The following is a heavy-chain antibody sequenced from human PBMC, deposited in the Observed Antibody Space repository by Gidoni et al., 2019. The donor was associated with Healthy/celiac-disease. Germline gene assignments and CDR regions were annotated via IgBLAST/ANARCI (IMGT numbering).Heavy chain of an antibody. V-gene: IGHV3-23*01. CDR2: ISGSGGST. CDR3: AKDLYYDILTGYYSRGDDAFDI. CDR1: GFTFSSYA. Sequence: EVQLLESGGGLVQPGGSLRLSCAASGFTFSSYAMSWVRQAPGKGLGWVSAISGSGGSTYYADSVKGRFTISRDNSKNTLYLQMNSLRAEDTAVYYCAKDLYYDILTGYYSRGDDAFDIWGQGTMVTVSS. D-gene: IGHD3-9*01. J-gene: IGHJ3*02.